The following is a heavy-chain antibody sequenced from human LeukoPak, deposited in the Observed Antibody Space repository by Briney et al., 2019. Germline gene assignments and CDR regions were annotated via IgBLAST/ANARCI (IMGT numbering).Heavy chain of an antibody. CDR2: ISGSSSST. V-gene: IGHV3-23*01. CDR3: ARDKVSAYYYGSVEAGGAFDI. J-gene: IGHJ3*02. Sequence: PGGSLRLSCAASGFTFSSYAMSWVRQAPGKGLEWVSAISGSSSSTYYADSVKGRFTTSRDNSKHTLYLQMNSLRAEDTAVYYCARDKVSAYYYGSVEAGGAFDIWGQGTMVTVSS. D-gene: IGHD3-10*01. CDR1: GFTFSSYA.